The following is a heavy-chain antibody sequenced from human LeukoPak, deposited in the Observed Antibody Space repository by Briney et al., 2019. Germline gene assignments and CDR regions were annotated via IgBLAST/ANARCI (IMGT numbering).Heavy chain of an antibody. CDR2: INLDGSKT. D-gene: IGHD5-12*01. CDR3: ARDSSPRYSGYDWVY. CDR1: GFAFSDYW. Sequence: PGGSLRLSCTVSGFAFSDYWMSWVRQAPGKGLEWLANINLDGSKTSYVDSVSGRFTVSRDNAKKSLHLQMNSLRGDDTAVYYCARDSSPRYSGYDWVYWGRGTLVTVSS. V-gene: IGHV3-7*01. J-gene: IGHJ1*01.